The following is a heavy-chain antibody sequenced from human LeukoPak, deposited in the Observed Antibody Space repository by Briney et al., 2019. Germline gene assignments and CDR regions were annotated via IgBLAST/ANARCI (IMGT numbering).Heavy chain of an antibody. D-gene: IGHD2-15*01. V-gene: IGHV4-4*02. J-gene: IGHJ3*01. CDR1: GDSISSSNW. CDR2: ISHTENT. Sequence: PSETLSLTCAVSGDSISSSNWWSWVRQPPGKGLEWIAEISHTENTNYNPSLESRVTISLDKSKNQFSLTLNSVTAADTAVYFCARDYNGGPCYGAFAVWGQGSMVTVSS. CDR3: ARDYNGGPCYGAFAV.